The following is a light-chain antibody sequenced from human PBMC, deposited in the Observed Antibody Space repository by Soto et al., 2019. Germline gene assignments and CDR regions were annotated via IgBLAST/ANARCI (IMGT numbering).Light chain of an antibody. CDR1: NIGTKG. CDR3: QVWDSSSDHPV. V-gene: IGLV3-21*04. J-gene: IGLJ3*02. Sequence: SYELTQPPSVSVAPGKTARITCGGDNIGTKGVHWCQQKPGQAPVLVIYYDGDRPSGIPERFSGSKSENTATLTISMVEAGDEADYSCQVWDSSSDHPVFGGGTKLTVL. CDR2: YDG.